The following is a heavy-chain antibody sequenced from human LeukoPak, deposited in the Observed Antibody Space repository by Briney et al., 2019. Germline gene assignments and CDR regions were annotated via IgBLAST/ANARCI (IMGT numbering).Heavy chain of an antibody. J-gene: IGHJ4*02. CDR1: GFTVSSSY. CDR2: IYSGGTT. CDR3: ARQIGGGWSFDY. V-gene: IGHV3-66*04. Sequence: GGSLRLSCVASGFTVSSSYMTWVRQAPGKGLEWVSFIYSGGTTYYADSVKGRFTISRDNSKNTLYLQMNSLRAEDTAVYYCARQIGGGWSFDYWGQGTLVIVSS. D-gene: IGHD6-19*01.